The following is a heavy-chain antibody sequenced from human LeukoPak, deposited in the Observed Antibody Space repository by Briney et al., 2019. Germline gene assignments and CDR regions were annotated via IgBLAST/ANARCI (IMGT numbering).Heavy chain of an antibody. Sequence: CXXXGGXFSSYAISWVGQAPXQGXXXXXGIXPIFGTANYAQKFQGRVTITSDESTSTAYMELSSLRSEDTAVYYCARAPERYCSSTSCPANWYFDLWGRGTLVTVSS. CDR1: GGXFSSYA. D-gene: IGHD2-2*01. CDR2: IXPIFGTA. J-gene: IGHJ2*01. V-gene: IGHV1-69*01. CDR3: ARAPERYCSSTSCPANWYFDL.